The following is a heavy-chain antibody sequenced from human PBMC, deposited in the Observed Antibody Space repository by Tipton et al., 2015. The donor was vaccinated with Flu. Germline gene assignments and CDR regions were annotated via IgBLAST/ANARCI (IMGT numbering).Heavy chain of an antibody. D-gene: IGHD6-6*01. J-gene: IGHJ3*02. CDR1: GGTFSSYA. Sequence: QLVQSGPEVKKPGSSVKVSCKASGGTFSSYAISWVRQAPGQGLEWMGGIIPIFGTANYAQKFQGRVTITADESTSTAYMELSSLRSEDTAVYYCARERSRSAPLHDAFDIWGQGTMVTVSS. CDR3: ARERSRSAPLHDAFDI. CDR2: IIPIFGTA. V-gene: IGHV1-69*01.